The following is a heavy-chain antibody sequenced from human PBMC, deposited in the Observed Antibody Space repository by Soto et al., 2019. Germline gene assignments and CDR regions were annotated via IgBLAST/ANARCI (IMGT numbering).Heavy chain of an antibody. V-gene: IGHV3-23*01. D-gene: IGHD2-15*01. CDR3: EKRQGYCSGGRRDNLYYYYYYMDV. CDR1: GFTFSSYA. J-gene: IGHJ6*03. CDR2: ISGSGGST. Sequence: GGSLRLSCAASGFTFSSYAMSWVRQAPGKGLEWVSAISGSGGSTYYADSVKGRFTISRDNSKNTLYLQMNSLRAEDTAVYYCEKRQGYCSGGRRDNLYYYYYYMDVWGKGTTVTVSS.